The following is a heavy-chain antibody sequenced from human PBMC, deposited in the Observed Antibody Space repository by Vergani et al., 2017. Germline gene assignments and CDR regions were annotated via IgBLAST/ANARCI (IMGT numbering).Heavy chain of an antibody. Sequence: EVQLLESGGGLVQPGGSLRLSCAASGFTFSSYAMSWVRQAPGKGLEWVSAISGSGGSTYYADSVKGRFTISRDNSKNSLYLQMNSLRAEDTAVYYCAREYCSGGSCCIDYWGQGTLVTVSS. CDR2: ISGSGGST. CDR1: GFTFSSYA. CDR3: AREYCSGGSCCIDY. D-gene: IGHD2-15*01. V-gene: IGHV3-23*01. J-gene: IGHJ4*02.